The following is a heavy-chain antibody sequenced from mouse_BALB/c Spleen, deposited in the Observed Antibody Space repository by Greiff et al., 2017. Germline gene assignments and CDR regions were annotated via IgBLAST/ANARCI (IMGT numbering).Heavy chain of an antibody. CDR3: ARAGLRLGFDY. Sequence: EVMLVESGGGLVQPGGSLRLSCATSGFTFTDYYMSWVRQPPGKALEWLGFIRNKANGYTTEYSASVKGRFTISRDNSQSILYLQMNTLRAEDSATYYCARAGLRLGFDYWGQGTTLTVSS. CDR1: GFTFTDYY. J-gene: IGHJ2*01. CDR2: IRNKANGYTT. D-gene: IGHD1-2*01. V-gene: IGHV7-3*02.